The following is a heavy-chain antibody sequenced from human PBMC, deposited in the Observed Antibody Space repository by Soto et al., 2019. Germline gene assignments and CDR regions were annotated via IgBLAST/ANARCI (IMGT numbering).Heavy chain of an antibody. J-gene: IGHJ6*02. D-gene: IGHD3-10*01. CDR2: INAGNGNT. Sequence: ASVKVSCKASGYTFTSYAMHWVRQAPGQRLEWMGWINAGNGNTKYSQKFQGRVTITRDTSASTAYMELSSLRSEDTAVYYCARDSPGDLWFGDSYYYYGMDVWGQGTTVTVS. CDR1: GYTFTSYA. V-gene: IGHV1-3*01. CDR3: ARDSPGDLWFGDSYYYYGMDV.